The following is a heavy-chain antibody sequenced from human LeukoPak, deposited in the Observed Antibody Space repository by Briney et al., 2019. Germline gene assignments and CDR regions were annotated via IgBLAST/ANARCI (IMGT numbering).Heavy chain of an antibody. CDR2: FDPEDGET. J-gene: IGHJ4*02. D-gene: IGHD6-13*01. CDR1: GYTLTELS. V-gene: IGHV1-24*01. CDR3: ASLYPGEQQPDY. Sequence: SAKVSCKVSGYTLTELSIHWVRQAPGERREWRGGFDPEDGETIYAQKFQGRVTITTDESTSTAYMELSSLRSEGTAVYYCASLYPGEQQPDYWGQGTLVTVSS.